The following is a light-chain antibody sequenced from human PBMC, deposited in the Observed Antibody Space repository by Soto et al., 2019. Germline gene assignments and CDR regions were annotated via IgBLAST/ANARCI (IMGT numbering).Light chain of an antibody. CDR2: DTS. J-gene: IGKJ2*01. CDR1: QSLSSYY. CDR3: QQYGSSSYT. Sequence: EIVLTQSPATLSLSPGERATLSCGASQSLSSYYLAWYQQKPGLAPKLLIYDTSIRATGIPDRFSGSGSGTDFTLTISRLEPEDFAVYYCQQYGSSSYTFGEGTKLEIK. V-gene: IGKV3D-20*01.